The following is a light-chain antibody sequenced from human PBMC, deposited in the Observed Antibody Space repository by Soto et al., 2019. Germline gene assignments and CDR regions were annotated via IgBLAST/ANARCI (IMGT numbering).Light chain of an antibody. CDR3: SAYTGRSAAYV. J-gene: IGLJ1*01. Sequence: QSALTQPASVSGSPGQSITVSCTGTSSDVGGFYYVSWYQHHPGKAPKLMIFEVNNRPSGVSDRFSGSQSGNTASLTISGLQAEDEADYYCSAYTGRSAAYVFGTETKLTVL. CDR1: SSDVGGFYY. V-gene: IGLV2-14*01. CDR2: EVN.